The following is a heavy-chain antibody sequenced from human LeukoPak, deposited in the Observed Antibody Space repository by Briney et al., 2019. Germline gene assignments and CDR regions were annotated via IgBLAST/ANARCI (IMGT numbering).Heavy chain of an antibody. Sequence: SGGSLRLSCAASGFTFSSCAMSWVRQAPGKGLEWVSGISDSGGSTYYADSVKGRFTISRDNSKNTLYLQMNSLRAEDTALYYCAKSPLAYCSGGSCYLYFDYWGQGTLVTVSS. D-gene: IGHD2-15*01. CDR1: GFTFSSCA. CDR2: ISDSGGST. V-gene: IGHV3-23*01. J-gene: IGHJ4*02. CDR3: AKSPLAYCSGGSCYLYFDY.